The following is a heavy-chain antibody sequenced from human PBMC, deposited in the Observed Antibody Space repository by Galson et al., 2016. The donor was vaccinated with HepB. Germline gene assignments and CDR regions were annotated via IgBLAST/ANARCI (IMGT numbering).Heavy chain of an antibody. D-gene: IGHD3-10*01. CDR3: AKSYGSGSRWPLEY. J-gene: IGHJ4*02. CDR1: GFTFSSFD. Sequence: SLRLSCAVSGFTFSSFDMSWVRQAPGKGLEWVSVISGSGASTYSADSVKGRSTISRDNSKNTLYLQMNSLRGEDTAFYYCAKSYGSGSRWPLEYWGQGTLVTVSS. CDR2: ISGSGAST. V-gene: IGHV3-23*01.